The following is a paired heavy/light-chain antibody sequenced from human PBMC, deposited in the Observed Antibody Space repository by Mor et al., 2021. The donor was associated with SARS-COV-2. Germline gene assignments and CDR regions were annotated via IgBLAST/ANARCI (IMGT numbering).Heavy chain of an antibody. J-gene: IGHJ4*02. V-gene: IGHV3-11*06. CDR3: ARMDGSGNYYEEPFDY. CDR2: ISTSSSYT. Sequence: QVQLVESGGGLVKPGGSLRLSCAASGFTFSDYYMNWIRQAPGKGLEWVSYISTSSSYTNYADSVKGRFTISRDNAKNSLYLQMNSLRAEDTAVYYCARMDGSGNYYEEPFDYWGQGTLVTVSS. D-gene: IGHD3-10*01. CDR1: GFTFSDYY.
Light chain of an antibody. Sequence: QSVLTQPPSASGTPGQRVTISCSGSSSNIGSNYVNWYQQLPGTAPKLLIYRNNQRPSGVPDRFSGSKSGTSASLAISGLRSEDEADYYCAAWDDSLSGPVFGGGTKLTVL. CDR1: SSNIGSNY. CDR3: AAWDDSLSGPV. V-gene: IGLV1-47*01. J-gene: IGLJ2*01. CDR2: RNN.